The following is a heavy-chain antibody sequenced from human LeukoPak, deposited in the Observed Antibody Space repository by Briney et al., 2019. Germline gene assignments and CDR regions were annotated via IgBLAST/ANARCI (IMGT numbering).Heavy chain of an antibody. CDR3: ARVEMATTDAFDI. D-gene: IGHD5-24*01. Sequence: SETLSLTCTVSGGSISSSSYYWGWIRQPPGKGLEWIGSIYYSGSTYYNPSLKSRVTISVDTSKNQFSLMLNSVTAADTAVYYCARVEMATTDAFDIWGQGTMVTVSS. J-gene: IGHJ3*02. V-gene: IGHV4-39*07. CDR1: GGSISSSSYY. CDR2: IYYSGST.